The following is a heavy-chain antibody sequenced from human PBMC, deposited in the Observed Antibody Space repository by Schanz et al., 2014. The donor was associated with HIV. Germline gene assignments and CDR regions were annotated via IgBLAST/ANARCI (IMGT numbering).Heavy chain of an antibody. D-gene: IGHD6-13*01. CDR3: ARDSPVAAGTLDY. CDR2: ISAYNGNT. J-gene: IGHJ4*02. Sequence: QVQLVQSGAEVKKPGASVKVSCKASGYTFSDHYMHWVRQAPGHGLEWMGWISAYNGNTNYAQKFQGRATITADESTSTAYMELSSLRSEDTAVYYCARDSPVAAGTLDYWGQGTLVTVSS. CDR1: GYTFSDHY. V-gene: IGHV1-18*04.